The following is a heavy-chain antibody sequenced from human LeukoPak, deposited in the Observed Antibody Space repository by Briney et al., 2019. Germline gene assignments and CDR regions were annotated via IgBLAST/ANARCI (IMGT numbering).Heavy chain of an antibody. Sequence: GGSLRLSCAASGFTFSSYAMSWVRQAPGRGLEWASAISGSGGSTYYADSVKGRFTISRDNSKNTLYLQMNSLRAEDTAVYYCAKDLGPGGIDYWGQGTLVTVSS. V-gene: IGHV3-23*01. CDR3: AKDLGPGGIDY. CDR2: ISGSGGST. J-gene: IGHJ4*02. D-gene: IGHD3-16*01. CDR1: GFTFSSYA.